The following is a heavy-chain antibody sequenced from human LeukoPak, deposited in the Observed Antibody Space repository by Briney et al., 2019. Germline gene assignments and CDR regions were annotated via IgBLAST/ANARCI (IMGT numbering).Heavy chain of an antibody. V-gene: IGHV1-18*01. J-gene: IGHJ5*02. CDR3: ARSIAAAGIGPIDP. D-gene: IGHD6-13*01. CDR2: ISAYNGNT. Sequence: ASVKVSCKASGYTFTSYGISWVRQAPGQGLEWMGWISAYNGNTNYAQKLQGRVTMTTDTSTSTAYMELRSLRPDDTAVYYCARSIAAAGIGPIDPWGQGTLVTVSS. CDR1: GYTFTSYG.